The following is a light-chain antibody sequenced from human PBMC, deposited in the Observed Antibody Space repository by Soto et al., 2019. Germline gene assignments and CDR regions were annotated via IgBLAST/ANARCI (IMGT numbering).Light chain of an antibody. CDR3: MQALQTRT. CDR2: LGS. V-gene: IGKV2-28*01. Sequence: DIVMTQSPLSLPVTPGEPPSISCRSIHXSLNSNGYYYLDWYLQRPGQCPQLLIYLGSNRAPGVPDRFSGSGSGTDFTLKISRVEAEDVGVYYCMQALQTRTFGQGTKVDIK. J-gene: IGKJ1*01. CDR1: HXSLNSNGYYY.